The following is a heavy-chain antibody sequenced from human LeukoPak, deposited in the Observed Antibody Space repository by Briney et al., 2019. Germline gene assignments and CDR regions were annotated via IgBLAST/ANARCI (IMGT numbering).Heavy chain of an antibody. D-gene: IGHD3-3*01. CDR1: GYTFTGYY. Sequence: ASVKVSCKASGYTFTGYYMHWVRQAPGQGLERMGWINPNSGGTNYAQKFQGRVTMTRDTSISTAYMELSRLRSDDTAVYYCARAYDFWSGYWSFDYWGQGTLVTVSS. J-gene: IGHJ4*02. CDR3: ARAYDFWSGYWSFDY. CDR2: INPNSGGT. V-gene: IGHV1-2*02.